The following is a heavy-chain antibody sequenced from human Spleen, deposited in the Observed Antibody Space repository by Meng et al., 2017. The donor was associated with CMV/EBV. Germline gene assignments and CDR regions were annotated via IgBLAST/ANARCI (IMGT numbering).Heavy chain of an antibody. CDR2: IKQDESEK. Sequence: GESLKISCTVSGINLSSYWMTWVRQAPGKGLEWVANIKQDESEKYYVDSMKGRFTISKDNAKNSLFLQMNSLRAEDTAVYYCARGTGGDFQHWGQGTLVTVSS. CDR1: GINLSSYW. CDR3: ARGTGGDFQH. V-gene: IGHV3-7*01. J-gene: IGHJ1*01. D-gene: IGHD1-1*01.